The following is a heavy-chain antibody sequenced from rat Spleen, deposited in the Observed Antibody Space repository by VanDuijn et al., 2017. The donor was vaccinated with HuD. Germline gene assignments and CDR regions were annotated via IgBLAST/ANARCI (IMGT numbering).Heavy chain of an antibody. D-gene: IGHD2-1*01. CDR2: ISYDGVIT. J-gene: IGHJ2*01. V-gene: IGHV5-29*01. CDR3: ARSTYDYFDY. Sequence: EVQLVESGGGLVQPGRSLKLSCAASGFTFSNYGMAWVRQAPTKGLEWVATISYDGVITYYRDSVKGRFTISRDNAKSTLYLQMDSLRSEGTATYYCARSTYDYFDYWGQGVMLTVSS. CDR1: GFTFSNYG.